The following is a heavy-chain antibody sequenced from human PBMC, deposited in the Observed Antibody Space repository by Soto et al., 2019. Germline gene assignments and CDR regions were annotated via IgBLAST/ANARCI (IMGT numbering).Heavy chain of an antibody. V-gene: IGHV3-74*01. CDR2: IKFDGSFT. J-gene: IGHJ6*02. CDR1: GFTFSDYW. D-gene: IGHD4-17*01. Sequence: EVQLVESGGGLVQPGGSLRLSCVASGFTFSDYWIHWVRQAPGKGLVWVSRIKFDGSFTSHADSVQGQFTISRDNARNTVHLQMDSLRAEDTGVYYCARGLRNYYGVDGWGQVTTGTV. CDR3: ARGLRNYYGVDG.